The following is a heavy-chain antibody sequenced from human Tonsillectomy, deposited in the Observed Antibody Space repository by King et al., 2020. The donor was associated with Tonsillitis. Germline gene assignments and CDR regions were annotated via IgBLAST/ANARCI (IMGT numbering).Heavy chain of an antibody. CDR1: GFTFSNSW. V-gene: IGHV3-7*03. Sequence: VQLVESGGGLVQPGGSLRLSCASSGFTFSNSWMSWVRHAPGKGLEGVANIKQDGSEKDDVDSVKGRFTNSRDNAKNSLYLQMNSLRAEDTAVYYCSRAGGRYSSLGYWGQGTLVTVSS. CDR3: SRAGGRYSSLGY. D-gene: IGHD2-15*01. J-gene: IGHJ4*02. CDR2: IKQDGSEK.